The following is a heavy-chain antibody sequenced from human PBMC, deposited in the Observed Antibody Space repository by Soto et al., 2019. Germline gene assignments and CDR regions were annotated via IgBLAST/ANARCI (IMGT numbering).Heavy chain of an antibody. Sequence: QVQLVQSGAEEKKPGASVKVSCKASGYTFTSYAMHWVRQAPGQRLEWMGWINAGNGNTKYSQKFQGRVTITRDTATSTAYMELSSLRSEDTAVYCCASGGGWYVWFDPWGQGTLVTVSS. CDR1: GYTFTSYA. CDR2: INAGNGNT. J-gene: IGHJ5*02. D-gene: IGHD6-19*01. V-gene: IGHV1-3*05. CDR3: ASGGGWYVWFDP.